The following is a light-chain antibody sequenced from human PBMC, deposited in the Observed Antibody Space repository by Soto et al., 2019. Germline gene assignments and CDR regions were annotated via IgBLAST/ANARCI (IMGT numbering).Light chain of an antibody. CDR3: CSYAGSYV. CDR2: DVS. CDR1: SSDVGGYNY. V-gene: IGLV2-11*01. J-gene: IGLJ1*01. Sequence: QSVLTQPRSVSGSPGQSVTISCTGPSSDVGGYNYVSWYQHHPGKAPKLMIYDVSKRPSGVPDRFSGSKSGNTASLTISGLQAEDEADYYCCSYAGSYVFGTGTKLTVL.